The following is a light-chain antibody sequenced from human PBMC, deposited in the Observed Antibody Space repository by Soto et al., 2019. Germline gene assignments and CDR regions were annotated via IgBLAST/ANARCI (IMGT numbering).Light chain of an antibody. CDR1: KNDIGVYDF. CDR3: KSYAGSNTYV. Sequence: QSVLTQPPSASGSPGQSVTISCTGTKNDIGVYDFVSWYQYHPGKAPRLIIYEVVQRPSGVPDRFSGSKSGNTASLTVSGLQAADEGDYFCKSYAGSNTYVFGSGTKVTVL. V-gene: IGLV2-8*01. J-gene: IGLJ1*01. CDR2: EVV.